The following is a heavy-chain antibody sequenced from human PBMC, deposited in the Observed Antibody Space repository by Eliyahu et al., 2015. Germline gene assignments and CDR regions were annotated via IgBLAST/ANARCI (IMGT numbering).Heavy chain of an antibody. CDR1: GFTFRTSG. D-gene: IGHD3-3*01. CDR2: ISYDGSRI. J-gene: IGHJ4*02. V-gene: IGHV3-30*18. CDR3: VKDSDFATMYY. Sequence: QVQLVESGGGVVQPGRSLXLSCPASGFTFRTSGMHWVHQAPGKGLEWVAIISYDGSRIHYADSVKGRFTISRDNAENTLYLQLNSLRSDDTAVYYCVKDSDFATMYYWSQGTLVSVSS.